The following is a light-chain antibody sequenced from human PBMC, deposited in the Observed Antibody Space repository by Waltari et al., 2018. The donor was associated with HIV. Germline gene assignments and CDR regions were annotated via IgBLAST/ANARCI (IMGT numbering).Light chain of an antibody. J-gene: IGLJ2*01. CDR2: DVP. Sequence: QSALTQPASVSGSPGQSITISCTGTSNDVGGYNYVSWYQQHPGKAPKLMIYDVPTRPAGVSDRISSSKSGNTASPTISGLQAEDAADYYCSSYTKTLYVIFGGGTKLTVL. CDR1: SNDVGGYNY. V-gene: IGLV2-14*03. CDR3: SSYTKTLYVI.